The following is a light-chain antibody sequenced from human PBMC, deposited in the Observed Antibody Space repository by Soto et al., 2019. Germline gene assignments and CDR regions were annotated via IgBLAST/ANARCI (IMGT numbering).Light chain of an antibody. CDR3: QSYDSSLSGVL. CDR2: GNN. J-gene: IGLJ2*01. Sequence: QSVLTQPPSVSGAPGQRVTISCTGSRSNIGAGYDVHWYQHLPGTPPKLLIYGNNNRPSGVPDRFSGSKSGTSASLAITGLQAEDEADYYCQSYDSSLSGVLFGGGTKLTVL. CDR1: RSNIGAGYD. V-gene: IGLV1-40*01.